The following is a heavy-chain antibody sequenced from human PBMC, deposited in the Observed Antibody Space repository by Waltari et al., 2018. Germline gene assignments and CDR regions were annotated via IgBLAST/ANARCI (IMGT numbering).Heavy chain of an antibody. CDR2: ISYDGSNK. J-gene: IGHJ6*03. CDR1: GFTFSSYG. Sequence: QVQLVESGGGVVQPGRSLRLSCAASGFTFSSYGMHWVRQAPGKGLEWVAVISYDGSNKYYADSVKCRFTISRDNSKNTLYLQMNSLRAEDTAVYYCAKTLWGDSYYYYYYMDVWGKGTTVTVSS. V-gene: IGHV3-30*18. D-gene: IGHD2-21*02. CDR3: AKTLWGDSYYYYYYMDV.